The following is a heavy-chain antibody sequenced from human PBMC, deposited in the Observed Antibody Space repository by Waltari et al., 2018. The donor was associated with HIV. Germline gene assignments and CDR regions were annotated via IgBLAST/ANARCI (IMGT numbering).Heavy chain of an antibody. CDR1: GFAFSSFA. D-gene: IGHD2-15*01. J-gene: IGHJ6*02. CDR2: ISGSGGST. CDR3: AKGQKDCSGITCNLEYGLDA. Sequence: EVQLLESGGGLVQPGGSLRLSCAASGFAFSSFAMTWVRQAPGKGLEWVSGISGSGGSTYYADSVKGRFTLSRDNSNSTLDLQINSLRAEDTAVYFCAKGQKDCSGITCNLEYGLDAWGQGTTVTVSS. V-gene: IGHV3-23*01.